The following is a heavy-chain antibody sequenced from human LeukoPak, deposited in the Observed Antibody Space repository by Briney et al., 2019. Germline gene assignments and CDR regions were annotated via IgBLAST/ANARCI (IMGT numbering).Heavy chain of an antibody. D-gene: IGHD3-10*01. J-gene: IGHJ3*02. Sequence: GGSLRLSCAASGFTFSSYGMHWVRQAPGKGLEWVAVISYDGSNKYYADSVKGRFTISRDNSKNTLYLQMNSLRAEDTAVYYCAKGASSIGEAFDIWGQGTMVTVSS. CDR3: AKGASSIGEAFDI. CDR1: GFTFSSYG. V-gene: IGHV3-30*18. CDR2: ISYDGSNK.